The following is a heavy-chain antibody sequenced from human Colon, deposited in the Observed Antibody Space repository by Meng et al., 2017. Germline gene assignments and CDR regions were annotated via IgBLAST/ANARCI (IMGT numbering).Heavy chain of an antibody. CDR2: IDHFGIS. V-gene: IGHV4-34*02. J-gene: IGHJ5*02. D-gene: IGHD4-17*01. CDR1: GGSFSGFY. CDR3: AAGLRHGDWFDP. Sequence: QVQSQQGGGGLLKPSETLSLTCAVSGGSFSGFYWSWIRQPPGKGLEWIGEIDHFGISNYNSSLKGRLTMSVDTSKKQISLTLTSVTAADTAVYYCAAGLRHGDWFDPWGPGTLVTVSS.